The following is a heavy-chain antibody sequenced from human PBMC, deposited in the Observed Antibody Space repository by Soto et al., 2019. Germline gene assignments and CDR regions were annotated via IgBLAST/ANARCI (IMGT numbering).Heavy chain of an antibody. CDR1: GFSLSTTGVV. Sequence: QITLKESGPTLVRPTQTLTLTCTFSGFSLSTTGVVVGWIRQPPGKALEWLALIYWDDDKRYSPSLKSMLTITNDTPKNEVIITMNNMHPVVIGTYYCAQSIRDYGLWRDRANYFDNWCKGPLVTVSS. J-gene: IGHJ4*02. CDR3: AQSIRDYGLWRDRANYFDN. V-gene: IGHV2-5*02. D-gene: IGHD3-10*01. CDR2: IYWDDDK.